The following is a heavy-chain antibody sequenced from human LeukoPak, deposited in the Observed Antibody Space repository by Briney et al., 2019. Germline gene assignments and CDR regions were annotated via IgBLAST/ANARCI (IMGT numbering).Heavy chain of an antibody. Sequence: SETLSLTCAVYGGSFSNYYWSWIRQPPGKGLEWIGEINHSGSTNYNPSLKSRVTISVDTSENQFSLKLSSVTAADTAVYYCAREDLTTGGTIMRFDPWGQGTLVTVSS. CDR2: INHSGST. CDR1: GGSFSNYY. CDR3: AREDLTTGGTIMRFDP. D-gene: IGHD1/OR15-1a*01. J-gene: IGHJ5*02. V-gene: IGHV4-34*01.